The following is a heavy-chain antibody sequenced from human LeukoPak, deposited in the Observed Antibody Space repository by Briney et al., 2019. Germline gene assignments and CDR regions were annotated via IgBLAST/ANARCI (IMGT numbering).Heavy chain of an antibody. D-gene: IGHD2-15*01. Sequence: PSETLSLTCVVSGVSISSNHWSWIRQPPGKGLEWIGYIHYSGSTNYNPSLKSRVTISVDASKNQFSLKLSSVTAADTAVYYCARLAPGRRYYFDYWGQGTLVTVSS. CDR1: GVSISSNH. V-gene: IGHV4-59*08. J-gene: IGHJ4*02. CDR3: ARLAPGRRYYFDY. CDR2: IHYSGST.